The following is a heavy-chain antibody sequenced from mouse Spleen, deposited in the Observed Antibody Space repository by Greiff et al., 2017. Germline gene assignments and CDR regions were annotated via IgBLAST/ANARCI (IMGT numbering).Heavy chain of an antibody. J-gene: IGHJ2*01. D-gene: IGHD2-5*01. CDR2: IYPGNSDT. V-gene: IGHV1-5*01. CDR1: GYTFTSYW. Sequence: EVQLQQSGTVLARPGASVKMSCKTSGYTFTSYWMHWVKQRPGQGLEWIGAIYPGNSDTSYNQKFKGKAKLTAVTSASTAYMELSSLTNEDSAVYYCARSDSNPRYYFDDWGQGTTLTVSS. CDR3: ARSDSNPRYYFDD.